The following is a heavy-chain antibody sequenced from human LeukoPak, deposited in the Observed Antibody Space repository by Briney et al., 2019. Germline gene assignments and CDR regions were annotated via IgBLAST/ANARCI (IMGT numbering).Heavy chain of an antibody. Sequence: PGGSLRLSCAASGFTFSSYWMSWVRQAPGKGLEWVANIKQDGSEKYYVDSVKGRFTISRDNAKNSLYLQMNSLRAEDTAVYYCARVRRLPTGAFDIWGQGTMVTVSS. D-gene: IGHD5/OR15-5a*01. V-gene: IGHV3-7*01. CDR3: ARVRRLPTGAFDI. CDR1: GFTFSSYW. CDR2: IKQDGSEK. J-gene: IGHJ3*02.